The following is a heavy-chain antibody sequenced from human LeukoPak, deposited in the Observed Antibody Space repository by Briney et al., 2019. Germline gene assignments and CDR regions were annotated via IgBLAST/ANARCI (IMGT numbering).Heavy chain of an antibody. J-gene: IGHJ4*02. D-gene: IGHD3-22*01. CDR2: IYYSGST. CDR3: ARRYYYDSSGYYYYFDY. V-gene: IGHV4-39*01. CDR1: GGSISSSSYY. Sequence: SETLSLTCTVSGGSISSSSYYWGWIRQPPGKGLEWIGSIYYSGSTYYNPSLKSRVTISVDTSKNQFSLKLSSMTAADTAVYYCARRYYYDSSGYYYYFDYWGQGTLVTVSS.